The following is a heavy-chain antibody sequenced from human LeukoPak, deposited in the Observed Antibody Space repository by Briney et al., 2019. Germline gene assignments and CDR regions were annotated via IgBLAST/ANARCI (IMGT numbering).Heavy chain of an antibody. CDR3: ARVASGKYRFDP. CDR2: MYNSGRT. Sequence: SETLSLTYTVSGDSISSGAYCWSWIRQHPEKGLEWIGYMYNSGRTYYNPSLESRVTISVDTSKNQFSLRLSSVTAADTAVYYCARVASGKYRFDPWGQGTLVTVSS. V-gene: IGHV4-31*03. CDR1: GDSISSGAYC. J-gene: IGHJ5*02. D-gene: IGHD1-26*01.